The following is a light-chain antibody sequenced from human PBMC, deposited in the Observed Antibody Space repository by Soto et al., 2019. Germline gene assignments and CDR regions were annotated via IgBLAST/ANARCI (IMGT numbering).Light chain of an antibody. CDR1: QSISTW. Sequence: DIQMTQSPSTLSASVGDRVTITCRASQSISTWLAWYPQKPGKAPKLLIYAASSLESGVPSRFSGSGSGTEFNLTISSLQPDYFASYYCQQYSSYSWTFGQGTKVEIK. V-gene: IGKV1-5*01. J-gene: IGKJ1*01. CDR2: AAS. CDR3: QQYSSYSWT.